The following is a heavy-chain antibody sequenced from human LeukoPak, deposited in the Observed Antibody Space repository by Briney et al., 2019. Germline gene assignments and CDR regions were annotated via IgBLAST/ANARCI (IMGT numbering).Heavy chain of an antibody. J-gene: IGHJ4*02. CDR3: ASFEIVAHDY. D-gene: IGHD2-15*01. CDR2: ISSSSSYI. V-gene: IGHV3-21*01. CDR1: GFTFSSYG. Sequence: PGGSLRLSCAASGFTFSSYGMHWVRQAPGKGLEWVSSISSSSSYIYYADSVKGRFTISRDNAKNSLYLQMNSLRAEDTAVYYCASFEIVAHDYWGQGTLVTVSS.